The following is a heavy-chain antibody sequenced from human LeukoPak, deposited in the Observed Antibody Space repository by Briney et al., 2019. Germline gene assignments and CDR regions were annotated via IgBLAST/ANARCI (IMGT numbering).Heavy chain of an antibody. J-gene: IGHJ4*02. CDR3: ASTSWSGSFWRIFDY. V-gene: IGHV1-24*01. CDR1: GYTLTELS. CDR2: FDPEDGET. D-gene: IGHD1-26*01. Sequence: ASVKVSCKVSGYTLTELSTHWVRQAPGKGLEWMGGFDPEDGETIYAQKFQGRVTMTEDTSTDTAYMELSSLRSEDTAVYYCASTSWSGSFWRIFDYWGQGTLVTVSS.